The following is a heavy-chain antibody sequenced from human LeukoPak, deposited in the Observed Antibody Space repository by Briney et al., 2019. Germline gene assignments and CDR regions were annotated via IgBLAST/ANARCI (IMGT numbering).Heavy chain of an antibody. V-gene: IGHV4-39*01. J-gene: IGHJ4*02. Sequence: PSEILSLTCTVSGGSISSSSYYWGWIRQPPGKGLEWIGSIYYSGSTYYNPSLKSRVTISVDTSKNQFSLKLSSVTAADTAVYYCARRGRGPRVGFDYWGQGTLVTVSS. CDR1: GGSISSSSYY. CDR2: IYYSGST. CDR3: ARRGRGPRVGFDY. D-gene: IGHD3-16*01.